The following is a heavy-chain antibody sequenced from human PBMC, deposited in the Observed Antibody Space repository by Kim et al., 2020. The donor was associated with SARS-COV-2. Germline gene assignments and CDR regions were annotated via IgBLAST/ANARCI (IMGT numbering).Heavy chain of an antibody. CDR2: ISSNYNTVAT. J-gene: IGHJ4*02. Sequence: GGSLRLSCSASGFPFNNFAMHWVRQAPGKGLECVATISSNYNTVATYYPDSLKGRFTISRDASGNTLFLQMSSLRADDTAVYYCVRQVTHDTFWSGFLDYWGQGALVTVSS. V-gene: IGHV3-64D*06. CDR3: VRQVTHDTFWSGFLDY. CDR1: GFPFNNFA. D-gene: IGHD3-3*01.